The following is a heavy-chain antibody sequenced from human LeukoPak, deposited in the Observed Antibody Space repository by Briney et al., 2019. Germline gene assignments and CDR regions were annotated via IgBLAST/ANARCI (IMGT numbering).Heavy chain of an antibody. CDR3: ARPTYDSRGYYSFDY. CDR1: GGSPTSYY. CDR2: IYYSGST. J-gene: IGHJ4*02. Sequence: PSETLSLTCTVSGGSPTSYYWSWIRQPPGKGLEWIGYIYYSGSTNYNPSLKSRVTISVDTSKNQLSLKLSSVTAADTAVYYCARPTYDSRGYYSFDYWGQGILVTVSS. V-gene: IGHV4-59*01. D-gene: IGHD3-22*01.